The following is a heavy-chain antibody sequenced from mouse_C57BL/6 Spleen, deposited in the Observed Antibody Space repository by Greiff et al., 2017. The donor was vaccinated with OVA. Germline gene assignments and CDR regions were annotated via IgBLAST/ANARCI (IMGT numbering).Heavy chain of an antibody. CDR1: GYAFTNYL. CDR3: ARDYAMDY. CDR2: INPGSGGT. J-gene: IGHJ4*01. Sequence: QVQLKQSGAELVRPGTSVKVSCKASGYAFTNYLIEWVKQRPGQGLEWIGVINPGSGGTNYNEKFKGKATLTADTSSSTAYMQLSSLTSEDSAVYFCARDYAMDYWGQGTSVTVSS. V-gene: IGHV1-54*01.